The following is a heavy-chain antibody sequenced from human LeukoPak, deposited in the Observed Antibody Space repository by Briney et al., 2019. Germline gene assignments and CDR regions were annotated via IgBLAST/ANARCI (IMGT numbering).Heavy chain of an antibody. D-gene: IGHD5-12*01. CDR2: INSDGSST. V-gene: IGHV3-74*01. J-gene: IGHJ4*02. Sequence: QSGRSLRLSCATSVFTLSSNYMSWVRQAPGKGLEWVSRINSDGSSTSYADSVKGRFTISRDNAKNTLYLQMNSLRAEDTAVYYCARVVATIDYWGQGTLVTVSS. CDR3: ARVVATIDY. CDR1: VFTLSSNY.